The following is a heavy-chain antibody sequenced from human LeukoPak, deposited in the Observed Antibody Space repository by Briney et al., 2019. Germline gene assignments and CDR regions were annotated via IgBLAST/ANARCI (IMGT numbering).Heavy chain of an antibody. V-gene: IGHV3-30*02. J-gene: IGHJ4*02. CDR1: GFTFSSYG. CDR3: AKEGEGSGWAIYYFDY. CDR2: IRYDGSNK. Sequence: PGGSLRLSCAASGFTFSSYGMHWVRQAPGKGLEWVAFIRYDGSNKYYADSVKGRFTISRDNSKNTLYLQMNSLRAEDTAVYYCAKEGEGSGWAIYYFDYWGQGTLVTVSS. D-gene: IGHD6-19*01.